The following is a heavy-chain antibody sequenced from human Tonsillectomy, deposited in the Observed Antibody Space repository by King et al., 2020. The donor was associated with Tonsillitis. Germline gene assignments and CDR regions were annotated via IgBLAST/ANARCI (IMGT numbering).Heavy chain of an antibody. J-gene: IGHJ4*02. CDR1: GGSISSYRYY. D-gene: IGHD3-10*01. CDR3: ARGYYDSGSYFHFDY. CDR2: IYYTGST. Sequence: QLQESGPGLVKPSETLSLTCTVSGGSISSYRYYWGWIRQSPGKGLEWIGNIYYTGSTYYYPSLESRVTISVDMSKNQFSLKLSFVTATDTAVYYCARGYYDSGSYFHFDYWGQGTLVTVSS. V-gene: IGHV4-39*01.